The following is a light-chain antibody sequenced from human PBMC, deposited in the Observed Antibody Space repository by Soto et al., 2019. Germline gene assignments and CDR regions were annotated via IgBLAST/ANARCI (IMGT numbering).Light chain of an antibody. CDR3: QKRDNWPLT. V-gene: IGKV3-11*01. Sequence: ENVLTQSPDTLSLSPGEGATLSCRASQTVSSNYLAWYQHRPGQAPKLIIHGASNRATGIPARFSGSGSGTDFTLTISSLEPEDSAVYYCQKRDNWPLTFGGGTKVEIK. CDR2: GAS. CDR1: QTVSSNY. J-gene: IGKJ4*01.